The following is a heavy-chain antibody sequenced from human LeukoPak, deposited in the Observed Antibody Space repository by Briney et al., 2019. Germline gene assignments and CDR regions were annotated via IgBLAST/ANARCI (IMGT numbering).Heavy chain of an antibody. CDR1: GFTFSSYG. Sequence: GGSLRLSCAASGFTFSSYGMHWVRQAPGKGLEWVAVILYDGSNKYYADFVKGRFTISRDNAKNSLYLQMNSLRAEDTAVYYCARLYCSGGSCYSGDAFDIWGQGTMVTVSS. J-gene: IGHJ3*02. V-gene: IGHV3-30*03. D-gene: IGHD2-15*01. CDR3: ARLYCSGGSCYSGDAFDI. CDR2: ILYDGSNK.